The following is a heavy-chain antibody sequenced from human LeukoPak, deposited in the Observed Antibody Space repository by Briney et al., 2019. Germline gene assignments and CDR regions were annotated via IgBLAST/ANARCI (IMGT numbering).Heavy chain of an antibody. Sequence: GGSLRLSCSGSGFTFSSFGMHWVRQAPGKGLEYVSAISNNGGSTCYADSVKGRFTISRDNSKNTLYLQMSSLRAEDTAVYYCASSSRGYWGQGTLVTVSS. V-gene: IGHV3-64D*09. D-gene: IGHD2-2*01. CDR2: ISNNGGST. CDR3: ASSSRGY. CDR1: GFTFSSFG. J-gene: IGHJ4*02.